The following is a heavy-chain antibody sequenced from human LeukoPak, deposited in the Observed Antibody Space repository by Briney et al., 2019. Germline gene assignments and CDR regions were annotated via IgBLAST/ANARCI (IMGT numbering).Heavy chain of an antibody. D-gene: IGHD6-19*01. Sequence: GGSLRLSCAVSGFTFNTYGIHWVRQTPGKGLEWVALISYDGSNKYYADSVKGRFTISRDNSKNTLYLQMDSLRAEDTAVYYCAKDVAGNLYYFDYWGQGTLVTVSS. CDR1: GFTFNTYG. CDR2: ISYDGSNK. V-gene: IGHV3-30*18. CDR3: AKDVAGNLYYFDY. J-gene: IGHJ4*02.